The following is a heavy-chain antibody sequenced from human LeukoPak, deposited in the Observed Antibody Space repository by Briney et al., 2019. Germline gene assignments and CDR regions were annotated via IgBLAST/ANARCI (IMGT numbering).Heavy chain of an antibody. CDR2: IKEDGSQK. V-gene: IGHV3-7*01. CDR3: ARNLAYNAFDI. D-gene: IGHD1-1*01. CDR1: RFTFSSSW. J-gene: IGHJ3*02. Sequence: PGGSLRLACGASRFTFSSSWMTWVRQPLGKGLEYVANIKEDGSQKYYEDSVKGRFTISRDNVKNSLYLQMDSLRAEDTAVYFCARNLAYNAFDIWGQGTVVTVSS.